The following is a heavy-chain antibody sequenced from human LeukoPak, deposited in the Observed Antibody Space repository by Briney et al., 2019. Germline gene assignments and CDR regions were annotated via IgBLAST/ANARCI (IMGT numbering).Heavy chain of an antibody. CDR3: ARGLGELRYFDPEPYGMDV. V-gene: IGHV1-18*01. Sequence: GASVKVSCKASGYTFTSYGISWVRQAPGQGLEWMGWISAYNGNTNYAQKFQGRVTMTTDTSTSTAYMELRSLRSDDTAVYYCARGLGELRYFDPEPYGMDVWGQGTTVTVSS. J-gene: IGHJ6*02. CDR1: GYTFTSYG. D-gene: IGHD3-9*01. CDR2: ISAYNGNT.